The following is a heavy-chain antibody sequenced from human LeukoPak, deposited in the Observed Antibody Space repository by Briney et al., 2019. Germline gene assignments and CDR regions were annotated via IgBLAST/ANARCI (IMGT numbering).Heavy chain of an antibody. Sequence: GGSLSLSCAASGFSFRTTTMHWVRQAPGKGLEWVGLISYDERSNYYADSVKGRCTISRDNSNNMVYLQMSSLRPEDTAVYYCVRPLRTTYASGSPEDYWGQGTLVTVSS. V-gene: IGHV3-30*04. CDR3: VRPLRTTYASGSPEDY. CDR2: ISYDERSN. J-gene: IGHJ4*02. CDR1: GFSFRTTT. D-gene: IGHD3-10*01.